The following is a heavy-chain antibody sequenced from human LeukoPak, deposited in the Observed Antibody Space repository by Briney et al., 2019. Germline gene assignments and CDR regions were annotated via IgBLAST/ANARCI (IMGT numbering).Heavy chain of an antibody. V-gene: IGHV4-34*01. CDR1: GGSFSGDY. J-gene: IGHJ5*02. D-gene: IGHD3-3*01. Sequence: SETLSLTCGVSGGSFSGDYCSWIRQPAGKGLKWMGVINHRGIPNYNPSLKSQFRLQGDMVRDQLTLKLISVTADAMAMYYCARRGADLSRSGYRFDPWGQGTLVIISS. CDR2: INHRGIP. CDR3: ARRGADLSRSGYRFDP.